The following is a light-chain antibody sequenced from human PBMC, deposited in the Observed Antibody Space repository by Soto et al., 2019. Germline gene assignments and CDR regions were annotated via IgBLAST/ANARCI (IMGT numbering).Light chain of an antibody. CDR3: SSYARRSALVV. V-gene: IGLV2-14*01. J-gene: IGLJ3*02. Sequence: QSVLTQPASVSGSPGQWITISCTGTSSDIGYYNYVSWYRQDPGKAPKLIIYEVSNRPSGISNRFSGSKSGNTASLTISGLQADDEAHYYCSSYARRSALVVFGGGTKLTVL. CDR1: SSDIGYYNY. CDR2: EVS.